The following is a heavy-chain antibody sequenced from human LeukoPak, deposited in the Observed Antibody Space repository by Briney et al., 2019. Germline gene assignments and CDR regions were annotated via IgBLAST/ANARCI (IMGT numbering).Heavy chain of an antibody. V-gene: IGHV4-34*01. D-gene: IGHD2-21*01. CDR3: ARAVIGRFGWFDP. CDR2: INHSGST. J-gene: IGHJ5*02. Sequence: SETLSLTCAVYGGSFSGYYWSWIRQPPGKGLEWIGEINHSGSTNYNPSLKSRVTISVDTSKNQFSLKLSSVTAADTAVYYFARAVIGRFGWFDPWGQGTLVTVSS. CDR1: GGSFSGYY.